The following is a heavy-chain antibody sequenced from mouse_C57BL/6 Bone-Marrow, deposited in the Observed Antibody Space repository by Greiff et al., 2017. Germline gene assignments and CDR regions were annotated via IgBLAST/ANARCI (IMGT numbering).Heavy chain of an antibody. Sequence: VQLQQSGAELVRPGASVKLSCTASGFNIKDDYMHWVKQRPEQGLEWIGWIDPENGDTEYASKFQGKATITADTSSNTAYLQLSSLTSEDTAVYYCTTSDYYDYDGFAYWGQGTLVTVSA. J-gene: IGHJ3*01. CDR1: GFNIKDDY. CDR3: TTSDYYDYDGFAY. D-gene: IGHD2-4*01. V-gene: IGHV14-4*01. CDR2: IDPENGDT.